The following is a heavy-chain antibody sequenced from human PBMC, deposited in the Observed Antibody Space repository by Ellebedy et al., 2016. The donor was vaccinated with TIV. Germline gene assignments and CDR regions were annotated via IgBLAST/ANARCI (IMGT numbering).Heavy chain of an antibody. CDR1: GFSLSTSGMC. CDR2: IDWDDDK. CDR3: ARHYQKTFDY. D-gene: IGHD3-10*01. J-gene: IGHJ4*02. Sequence: SGPTLVKPTQTLTLTCTFSGFSLSTSGMCVSWIRQPPGKALEWLARIDWDDDKFYRPSLQTRPTISKDPSKDQVVLTMTNMNPVDTATYDCARHYQKTFDYWGQGTLVTVSS. V-gene: IGHV2-70*17.